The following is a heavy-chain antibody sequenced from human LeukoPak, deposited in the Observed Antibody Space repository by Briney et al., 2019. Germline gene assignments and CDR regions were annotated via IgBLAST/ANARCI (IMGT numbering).Heavy chain of an antibody. D-gene: IGHD3-22*01. CDR1: GYTFTGHY. V-gene: IGHV1-2*02. CDR3: ARVGNYDTTSGFDY. CDR2: INTNSGDT. Sequence: ASVKVSCKASGYTFTGHYLHWVRQAPGQGLEWMGWINTNSGDTNYAQKFQGRVTMTRDTSISTAYMEVHRLSSDDTAVYFCARVGNYDTTSGFDYWGLGTLVTVSS. J-gene: IGHJ4*02.